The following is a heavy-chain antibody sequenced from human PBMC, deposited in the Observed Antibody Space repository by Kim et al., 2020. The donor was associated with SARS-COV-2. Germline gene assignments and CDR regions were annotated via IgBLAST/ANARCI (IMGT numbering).Heavy chain of an antibody. CDR3: ARGPWLDEGGYYGMDV. CDR2: IYYSGST. V-gene: IGHV4-59*01. J-gene: IGHJ6*02. D-gene: IGHD6-19*01. CDR1: GGSISSYY. Sequence: SETLSHTCTVSGGSISSYYWSWIRQPPGKGLEWIGYIYYSGSTNYNPSLKSRVTISVDTSKNQFSLKLSSVTAADTAVYYCARGPWLDEGGYYGMDVWGQGTTVTVSS.